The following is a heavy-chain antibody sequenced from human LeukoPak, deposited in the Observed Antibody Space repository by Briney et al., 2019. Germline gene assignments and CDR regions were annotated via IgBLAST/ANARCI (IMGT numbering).Heavy chain of an antibody. D-gene: IGHD6-13*01. Sequence: SETLSLTCTVSGGSIGSSSYYWGWICQPPGQGLEWIGSIYYSGSTYYNPSLKSRVTISVDTSKNQFSLKLSSVTAADTAVYYCASYQLAFDYWGQGTLVTVSS. CDR3: ASYQLAFDY. J-gene: IGHJ4*02. CDR1: GGSIGSSSYY. CDR2: IYYSGST. V-gene: IGHV4-39*01.